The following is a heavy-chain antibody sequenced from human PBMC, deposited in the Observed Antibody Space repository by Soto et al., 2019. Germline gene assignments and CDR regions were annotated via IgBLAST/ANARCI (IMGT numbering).Heavy chain of an antibody. CDR1: GGSISSPNFY. V-gene: IGHV4-31*03. Sequence: SETLSLTCTVSGGSISSPNFYWSWIRQHPGKGLEWIGHIYYNGTTYYNPTLKSRVSISVDTSKNQFSLKLSSVTAADTAVYYCARVYAIVGATGGWFHHWGQGTLVTVSS. J-gene: IGHJ5*02. CDR2: IYYNGTT. CDR3: ARVYAIVGATGGWFHH. D-gene: IGHD1-26*01.